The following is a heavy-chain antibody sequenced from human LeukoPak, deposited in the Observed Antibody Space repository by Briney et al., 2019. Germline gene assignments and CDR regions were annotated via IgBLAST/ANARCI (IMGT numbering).Heavy chain of an antibody. V-gene: IGHV3-53*01. D-gene: IGHD3-22*01. CDR3: ARDAQNYYDSSGFDY. CDR1: GFTVSSNY. Sequence: GGSLRLSCAASGFTVSSNYMSWVRQAPGKGLEWVSVIYSGGSTYYADSVKGRFTISRDNSKNTLYLQMNSLRAEDTAVYYCARDAQNYYDSSGFDYWGQGTLVTVSS. CDR2: IYSGGST. J-gene: IGHJ4*02.